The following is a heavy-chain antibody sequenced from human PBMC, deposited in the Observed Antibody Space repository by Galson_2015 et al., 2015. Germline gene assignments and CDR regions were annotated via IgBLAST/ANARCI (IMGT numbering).Heavy chain of an antibody. Sequence: SVKVSCKASGYTFTSYAMHWVRQAPGQRLEWMGWINAGNGNTKYSQKFQGRVTITRDTSASTAYMELSSLRSEDTAVYYCARGLIALRVRSIAAREWFDPWGQGTLVTVSS. CDR3: ARGLIALRVRSIAAREWFDP. CDR2: INAGNGNT. J-gene: IGHJ5*02. V-gene: IGHV1-3*01. CDR1: GYTFTSYA. D-gene: IGHD6-6*01.